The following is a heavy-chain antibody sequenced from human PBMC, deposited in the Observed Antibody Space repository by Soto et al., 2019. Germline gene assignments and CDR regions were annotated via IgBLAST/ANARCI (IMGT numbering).Heavy chain of an antibody. CDR2: IMPLYAKP. CDR1: GGTFNTYT. V-gene: IGHV1-69*06. Sequence: QVQLVQSGAEVKKPGSSVKVSCKASGGTFNTYTISWVRQVPGQGLEWMGGIMPLYAKPTYAQPFLGRLTIAGDKHTITFYMDLSSLRSEDRAFYYCAVLNNWGSGDGRIDVWAGGTAVSVPS. J-gene: IGHJ6*04. CDR3: AVLNNWGSGDGRIDV. D-gene: IGHD7-27*01.